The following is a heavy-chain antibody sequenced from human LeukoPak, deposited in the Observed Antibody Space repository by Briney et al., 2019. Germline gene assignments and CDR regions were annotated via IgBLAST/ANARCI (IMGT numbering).Heavy chain of an antibody. J-gene: IGHJ4*02. CDR2: ISGSGGGT. CDR3: AGYFCSGGSCYRYFDY. V-gene: IGHV3-23*01. CDR1: GFTFSSYA. D-gene: IGHD2-15*01. Sequence: RGSLRLSCAASGFTFSSYAMSWVRQPPEKGLEWVSTISGSGGGTYYADSVKGRFTISRDNSKNTLYLQMNSLRPEDTAVYYCAGYFCSGGSCYRYFDYWGQGTLVAVSS.